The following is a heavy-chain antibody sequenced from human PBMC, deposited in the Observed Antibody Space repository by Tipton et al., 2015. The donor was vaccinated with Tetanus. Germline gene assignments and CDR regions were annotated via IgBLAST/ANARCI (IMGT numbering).Heavy chain of an antibody. D-gene: IGHD2-15*01. Sequence: CAASGFIFSSYGIHWVRQAPGKGLEWVAVSWYDGTDKYYADSVKGRFIISRDNSKNTLYLQMNSLRAEDTAVYYCAREADCSGGSCFSGDFDNWGQGTQVTVSS. CDR1: GFIFSSYG. J-gene: IGHJ4*02. CDR3: AREADCSGGSCFSGDFDN. V-gene: IGHV3-33*01. CDR2: SWYDGTDK.